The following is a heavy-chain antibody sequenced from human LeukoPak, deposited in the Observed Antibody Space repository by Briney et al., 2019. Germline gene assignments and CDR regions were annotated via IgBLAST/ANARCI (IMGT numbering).Heavy chain of an antibody. V-gene: IGHV4-30-4*08. CDR3: ASPQYPDALDI. CDR2: IYYSGST. D-gene: IGHD1-14*01. CDR1: GGSMSSGDYD. J-gene: IGHJ3*02. Sequence: SETLSLACTVYGGSMSSGDYDWSWLRQPPGKGLEWIGYIYYSGSTYYNPSLKSRITRSVDTSKNQFSLKMSTLTAADTAFYYCASPQYPDALDIWGQGTMVTVSS.